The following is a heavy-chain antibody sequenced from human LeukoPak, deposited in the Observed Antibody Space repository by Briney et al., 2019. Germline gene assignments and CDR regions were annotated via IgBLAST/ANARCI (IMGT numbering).Heavy chain of an antibody. CDR2: IYPGDSDT. J-gene: IGHJ4*02. V-gene: IGHV5-51*01. Sequence: GGSLKISFKGAGYRFTSYWIGWGRRMPGKGGEGRGIIYPGDSDTRYSPSFQGQVTISAPKSISTAYLQWSSLKASDTAMYYCARQSLSGGSGSNDYWGQGTLVTVSS. CDR1: GYRFTSYW. CDR3: ARQSLSGGSGSNDY. D-gene: IGHD3-10*01.